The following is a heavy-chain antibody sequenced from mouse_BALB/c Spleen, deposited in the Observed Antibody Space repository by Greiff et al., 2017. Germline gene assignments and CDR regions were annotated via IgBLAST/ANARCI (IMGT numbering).Heavy chain of an antibody. D-gene: IGHD2-4*01. V-gene: IGHV5-6-5*01. Sequence: EVKLVESGGGLVKPGGSLKLSCAASGFTFSSYAMSWVRQTPEKRLEWVASISSGGSTYYPDSVKGRFTISRDNARNILYLQMSSLRSEDTAMYYCARVGLRYAMDYWGQGTSVTVSS. J-gene: IGHJ4*01. CDR1: GFTFSSYA. CDR2: ISSGGST. CDR3: ARVGLRYAMDY.